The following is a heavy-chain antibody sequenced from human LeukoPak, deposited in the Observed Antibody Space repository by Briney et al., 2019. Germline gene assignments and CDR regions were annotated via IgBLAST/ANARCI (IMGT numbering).Heavy chain of an antibody. Sequence: ETLSLTCTVSGYSISSGYYWGWIRQPPGKGLEWIGSLYHCGSTYYNPSLKSRVTISIYTSKNQFSLKLSSVTAADTAVYYCARSGTGLLRYYFDYWGQGTLIPVSS. CDR3: ARSGTGLLRYYFDY. D-gene: IGHD3-22*01. J-gene: IGHJ4*02. CDR1: GYSISSGYY. CDR2: LYHCGST. V-gene: IGHV4-38-2*02.